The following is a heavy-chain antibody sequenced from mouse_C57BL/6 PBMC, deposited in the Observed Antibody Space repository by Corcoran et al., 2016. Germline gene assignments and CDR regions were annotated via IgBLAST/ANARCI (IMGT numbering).Heavy chain of an antibody. CDR3: AREDYYGSSHYFDY. Sequence: QIQLVQSGPELKKPGETVKISCKASGYTFTTYGMSWVKQAPGKGLKWMGWINTYSGVPTYADDFKGRFAFSLETSASTAYLQINNLKNEDTATYFCAREDYYGSSHYFDYWGQGTTLTVSS. J-gene: IGHJ2*01. CDR1: GYTFTTYG. CDR2: INTYSGVP. V-gene: IGHV9-3*01. D-gene: IGHD1-1*01.